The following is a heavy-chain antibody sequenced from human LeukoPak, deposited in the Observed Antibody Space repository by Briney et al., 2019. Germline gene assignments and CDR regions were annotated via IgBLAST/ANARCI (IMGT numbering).Heavy chain of an antibody. V-gene: IGHV4-39*07. CDR1: GGSISSSSYY. Sequence: SETLSLTCIVSGGSISSSSYYWGWIRQPPGKGLEWIGSIYHSGSTYYNPSLKSRVTISVDTSKNQFSLKLSSVTAADTAVYYCARDVGGGYLDYWGQGTLVTVSS. CDR2: IYHSGST. J-gene: IGHJ4*02. D-gene: IGHD3-10*01. CDR3: ARDVGGGYLDY.